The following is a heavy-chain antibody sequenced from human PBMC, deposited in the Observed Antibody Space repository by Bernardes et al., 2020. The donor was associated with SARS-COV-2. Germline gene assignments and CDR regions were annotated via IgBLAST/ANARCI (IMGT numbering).Heavy chain of an antibody. CDR2: INHSGST. D-gene: IGHD3-22*01. J-gene: IGHJ4*02. CDR3: ARGRGPRGYSYGRGYYYDSSGYYYLFDY. Sequence: SEPLSLTCAVYGGSFSGYYWSWIRQPPGKGLEWIGEINHSGSTNYNPSLKSRVTISVDTSKNQFSLKLSSVTAADTAVYYCARGRGPRGYSYGRGYYYDSSGYYYLFDYWGQGTLVTVSS. V-gene: IGHV4-34*01. CDR1: GGSFSGYY.